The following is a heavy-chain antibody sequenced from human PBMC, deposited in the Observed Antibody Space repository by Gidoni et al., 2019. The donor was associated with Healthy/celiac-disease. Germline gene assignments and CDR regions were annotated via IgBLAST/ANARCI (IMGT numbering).Heavy chain of an antibody. CDR2: ISYDGSNK. CDR1: GFTFSSYA. D-gene: IGHD5-18*01. V-gene: IGHV3-30-3*01. Sequence: QVQLVESGGGVVQPGRSLRLSCAASGFTFSSYAMHWVRQAPGKGLEWVAVISYDGSNKYYADSVKDRFTISRDNSKNTLYLQMNSLRAEDTAVYYCARTIQLWLLDWDYWGQGTLVTVSS. CDR3: ARTIQLWLLDWDY. J-gene: IGHJ4*02.